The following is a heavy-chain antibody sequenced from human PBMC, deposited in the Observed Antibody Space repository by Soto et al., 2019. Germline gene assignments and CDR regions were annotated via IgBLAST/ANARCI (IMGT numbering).Heavy chain of an antibody. CDR2: IYYSGRT. V-gene: IGHV4-39*01. J-gene: IGHJ4*02. CDR1: GGSISSSSYY. CDR3: ARHSDYGDYGAFDY. D-gene: IGHD4-17*01. Sequence: QLQLQESGPGLVKPSETLSLTCTVSGGSISSSSYYWGWIRQPPGKGLEWIGSIYYSGRTYYNPSLKSRVTISVDTSKNQFSLKLSSVTAADTAVYYCARHSDYGDYGAFDYWGQGTLVTVSS.